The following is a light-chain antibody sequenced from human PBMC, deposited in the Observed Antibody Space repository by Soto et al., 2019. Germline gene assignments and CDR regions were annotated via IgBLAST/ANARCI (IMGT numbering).Light chain of an antibody. CDR1: QNVGGY. J-gene: IGKJ1*01. CDR3: QHRIDWWT. Sequence: EILLTQSPATLSLSTGESATLPCRASQNVGGYLAWYQQKPGQAPRVLIYDASNRATGIPARFSGSGSGTDFSLTISRLEPEDSAVYYCQHRIDWWTFGQGTKVDIK. CDR2: DAS. V-gene: IGKV3-11*01.